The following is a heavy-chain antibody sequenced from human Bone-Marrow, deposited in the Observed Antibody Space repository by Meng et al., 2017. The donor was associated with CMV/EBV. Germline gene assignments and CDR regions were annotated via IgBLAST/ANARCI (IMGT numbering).Heavy chain of an antibody. CDR3: ARAQVYYFDS. CDR1: GFTFSSYS. V-gene: IGHV3-21*01. D-gene: IGHD3-16*01. Sequence: GESLKISCVGSGFTFSSYSMNWVRQAPGKGLEWVSSISSSSSYIYYADSVKGRFTISRDNAENSLYLQMSSLRAEDTAVYYCARAQVYYFDSWGQGKRVNGSS. J-gene: IGHJ4*02. CDR2: ISSSSSYI.